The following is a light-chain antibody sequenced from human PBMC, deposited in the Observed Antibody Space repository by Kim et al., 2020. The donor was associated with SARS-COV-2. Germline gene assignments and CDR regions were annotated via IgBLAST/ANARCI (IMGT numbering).Light chain of an antibody. CDR1: QGISSY. Sequence: DIQLTQSPSFLSASVGDRVTITCRASQGISSYLAWYQQKPGKAPKLLIYAASTLQSGVPSRFSGSGSGTEFTLTISSLQPEDFATYYCQQLNSYLLFGGGTKLEI. CDR2: AAS. J-gene: IGKJ4*01. V-gene: IGKV1-9*01. CDR3: QQLNSYLL.